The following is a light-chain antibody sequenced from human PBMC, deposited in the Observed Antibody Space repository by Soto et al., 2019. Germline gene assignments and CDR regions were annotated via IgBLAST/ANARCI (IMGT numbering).Light chain of an antibody. J-gene: IGLJ1*01. CDR1: SSGVGSYNY. CDR3: SSYTSSSTL. Sequence: QSALTQPASVSGSPGQSITISCTGTSSGVGSYNYVSWYQQHPGKAPNLMIYEVSDRPSGISSRFSGSKSGNTASLTISGLQTEDEADYYCSSYTSSSTLFGTGTKVTVL. CDR2: EVS. V-gene: IGLV2-14*01.